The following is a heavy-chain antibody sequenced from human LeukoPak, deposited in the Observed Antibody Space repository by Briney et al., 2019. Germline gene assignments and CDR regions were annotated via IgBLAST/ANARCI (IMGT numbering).Heavy chain of an antibody. V-gene: IGHV3-7*01. D-gene: IGHD3-22*01. CDR3: ARVGYYYHY. CDR2: IKQDGSEK. J-gene: IGHJ4*02. Sequence: GGSLRLSCAASGFTFSSYWMSWVRQAPGKGLEWVATIKQDGSEKDFVDSVKGRFAISRDNAKNSLYLQMNSLRAEDTALYYCARVGYYYHYWGQGTLVTVSS. CDR1: GFTFSSYW.